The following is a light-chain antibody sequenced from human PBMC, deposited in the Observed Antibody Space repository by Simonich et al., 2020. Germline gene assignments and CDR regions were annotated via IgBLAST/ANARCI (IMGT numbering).Light chain of an antibody. J-gene: IGLJ2*01. CDR2: DVR. V-gene: IGLV2-14*03. CDR3: SSYTSSSTLVV. CDR1: SSDVGGYNY. Sequence: QSALTQPASVSGSPGQSITISCTETSSDVGGYNYVSWYQQHPGKAPKLMIYDVRKRPSGVSNRFSGSKSGNTASLTISGLQAEDEADYYCSSYTSSSTLVVFGGGTKLTVL.